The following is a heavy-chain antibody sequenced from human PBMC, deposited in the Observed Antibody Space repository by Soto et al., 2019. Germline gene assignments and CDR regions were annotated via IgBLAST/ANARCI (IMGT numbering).Heavy chain of an antibody. CDR2: IGAYNGNT. D-gene: IGHD3-16*01. Sequence: QVQLVQSGAEVKKPGASVKVSCKASGYTFTSYGISWVRQAPGQGLEWMGWIGAYNGNTNYAQKLQDRVTMTTDTSTTTAYMELRSLRSDDTAVYYCATFYVKSYYYGMDVWGQGTTVTVSS. J-gene: IGHJ6*02. CDR3: ATFYVKSYYYGMDV. V-gene: IGHV1-18*01. CDR1: GYTFTSYG.